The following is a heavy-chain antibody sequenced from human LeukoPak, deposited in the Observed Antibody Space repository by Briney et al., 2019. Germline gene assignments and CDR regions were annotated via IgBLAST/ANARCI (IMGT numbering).Heavy chain of an antibody. D-gene: IGHD4-17*01. J-gene: IGHJ3*01. Sequence: GGSLRLSCAASGFTFSNYAVMWVRQAPGQGLEWVSAITSGGAPRYADSVKGRFTISRDNSKNTLYLQMNSLRAEDTAQYFCARDPNGDYIGALEFWGRGTVVTVSS. V-gene: IGHV3-23*01. CDR2: ITSGGAP. CDR3: ARDPNGDYIGALEF. CDR1: GFTFSNYA.